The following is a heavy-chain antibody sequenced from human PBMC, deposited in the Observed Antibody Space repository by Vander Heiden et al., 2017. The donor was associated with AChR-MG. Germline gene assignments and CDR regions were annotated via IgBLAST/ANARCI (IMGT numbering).Heavy chain of an antibody. CDR3: AREPYYYGSGSYYNGYYYYYYMDV. Sequence: QVQLVQSGAELKKPGASVKVSCKASGYTFTSYAMNWVRQAPGQGREWMAWINTNTGNPTYAQGFTGRFVFSLDTSVSTAYLQISSLKAEDTAVYYCAREPYYYGSGSYYNGYYYYYYMDVWGKGTTVTVSS. D-gene: IGHD3-10*01. CDR2: INTNTGNP. J-gene: IGHJ6*03. CDR1: GYTFTSYA. V-gene: IGHV7-4-1*02.